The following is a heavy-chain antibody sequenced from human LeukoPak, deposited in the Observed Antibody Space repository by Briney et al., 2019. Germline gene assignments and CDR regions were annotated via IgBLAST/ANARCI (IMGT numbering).Heavy chain of an antibody. J-gene: IGHJ4*02. Sequence: ASVKVSCKASGYNFGDYYMHWVRQAPGQGLEWMGWIHPKSGGTRYVQEFQDRVSITRDTSISTPYMELKSLVSDDTAVYYCAREGIELDYYDAFDYWGQGALVTVSS. CDR2: IHPKSGGT. CDR1: GYNFGDYY. V-gene: IGHV1-2*02. CDR3: AREGIELDYYDAFDY. D-gene: IGHD3-3*01.